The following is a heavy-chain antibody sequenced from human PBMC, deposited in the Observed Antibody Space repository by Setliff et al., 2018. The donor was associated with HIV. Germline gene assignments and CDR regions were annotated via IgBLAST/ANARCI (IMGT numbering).Heavy chain of an antibody. Sequence: PGGSLRLSCVASGFNFTSYSMNWVRQAPGKGLEWVSSISSSGNYMFYADSVKRRFTISRDNAGNSLSLLMNSLRAEDTAVYFCARDKDMTVAFDLWGQGTPVTVSS. J-gene: IGHJ4*02. V-gene: IGHV3-21*01. D-gene: IGHD3-22*01. CDR2: ISSSGNYM. CDR1: GFNFTSYS. CDR3: ARDKDMTVAFDL.